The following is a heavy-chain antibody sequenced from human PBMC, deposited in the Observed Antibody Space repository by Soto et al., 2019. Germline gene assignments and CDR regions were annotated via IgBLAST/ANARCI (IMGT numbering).Heavy chain of an antibody. CDR1: GGTFSSYT. D-gene: IGHD2-15*01. CDR3: ASSLATVVTPYYYYGMDV. Sequence: SVKVSCKASGGTFSSYTISWVRQAPGQGLEWMGRIIPILGIANYAQKFQGRVTITADKSTSTAYMELSSLRSEDTAVYYCASSLATVVTPYYYYGMDVWGQGTTVTVS. J-gene: IGHJ6*02. V-gene: IGHV1-69*02. CDR2: IIPILGIA.